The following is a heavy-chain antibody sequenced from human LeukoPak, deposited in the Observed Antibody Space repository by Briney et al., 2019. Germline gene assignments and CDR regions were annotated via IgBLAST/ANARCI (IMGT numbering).Heavy chain of an antibody. Sequence: SQTLSLTCTVSGGSISSGSYYWSWIRQPAGKGLEWIGRIYTSGSTNYNPSLKSRVTISVDTSKNQFSLKLSSVTAADTAVYYCARGGHCSSTSCSFDYWGQGTLVTVSS. J-gene: IGHJ4*02. CDR2: IYTSGST. D-gene: IGHD2-2*03. CDR3: ARGGHCSSTSCSFDY. V-gene: IGHV4-61*02. CDR1: GGSISSGSYY.